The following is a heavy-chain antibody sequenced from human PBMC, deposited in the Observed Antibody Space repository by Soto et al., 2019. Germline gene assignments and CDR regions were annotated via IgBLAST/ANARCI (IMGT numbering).Heavy chain of an antibody. CDR3: ARGREYCRSTSCYRVRRNCFDY. D-gene: IGHD2-2*01. J-gene: IGHJ4*02. Sequence: QVQLQQWGAGLLKPSETLSLTCAVYGGSFRGYYWSWIRQPPGKGLEWIGEINHSGSTNYNPSLKSRVTIPVDTSKNQCSLKLSSVTAAETAGYYCARGREYCRSTSCYRVRRNCFDYWGQGTLVTVSS. CDR1: GGSFRGYY. V-gene: IGHV4-34*01. CDR2: INHSGST.